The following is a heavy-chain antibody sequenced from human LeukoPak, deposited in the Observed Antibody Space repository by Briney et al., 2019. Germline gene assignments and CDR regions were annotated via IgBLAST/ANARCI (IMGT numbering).Heavy chain of an antibody. CDR3: ARGPRIAAAGDTYNWFDP. J-gene: IGHJ5*02. CDR2: MNPNSGNT. D-gene: IGHD6-13*01. CDR1: GYTFTSHD. Sequence: ASVKVSCKASGYTFTSHDINWVRQATGQGLEWMGWMNPNSGNTGYAQKFQGRVTMTRNTSISTAYMELSSLRSEDTAVYYCARGPRIAAAGDTYNWFDPWGQGTLVTVSS. V-gene: IGHV1-8*01.